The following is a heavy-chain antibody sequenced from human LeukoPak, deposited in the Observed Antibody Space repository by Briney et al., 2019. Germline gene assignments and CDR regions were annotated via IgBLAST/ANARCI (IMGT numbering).Heavy chain of an antibody. D-gene: IGHD1-26*01. Sequence: PSETLSLTCTVSGGSISSYYWRWIRQPPGKGLEWIGYIYYSGSTNYNPSLKSLVTISVDTSKNQFSLMLSSVTAADTAVYYCARNPDSGSYYDIPYYFDYWGQGTLVTVSS. CDR2: IYYSGST. J-gene: IGHJ4*02. V-gene: IGHV4-59*08. CDR1: GGSISSYY. CDR3: ARNPDSGSYYDIPYYFDY.